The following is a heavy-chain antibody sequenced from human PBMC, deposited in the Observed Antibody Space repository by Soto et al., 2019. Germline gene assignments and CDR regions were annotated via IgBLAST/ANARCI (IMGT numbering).Heavy chain of an antibody. D-gene: IGHD3-10*01. V-gene: IGHV4-31*03. Sequence: QVQLQESGPGLVKPSQTLSLNCTVSGGSIRTGGDFWTRIRQRPGTGLEWIGFIDYSGSTFYSPSLRSRATISVEMSKNEFSLRLSSVTAADTAVYYCARAHASGSYAWFDPWGQGTLVTASS. J-gene: IGHJ5*02. CDR2: IDYSGST. CDR3: ARAHASGSYAWFDP. CDR1: GGSIRTGGDF.